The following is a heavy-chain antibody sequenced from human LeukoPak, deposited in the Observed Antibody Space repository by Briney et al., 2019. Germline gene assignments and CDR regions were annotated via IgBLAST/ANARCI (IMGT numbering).Heavy chain of an antibody. CDR1: GGSISSSSYY. Sequence: PSETLSLTCTVSGGSISSSSYYWGWIRQPPGKGLEWFGSIYYTGRTYYNLSLKSRVTISVDTSKSQFSLKLSSVTAADTAVYYCARHPDYYDSSGYYRWFAPWGQGTLVTVSS. D-gene: IGHD3-22*01. J-gene: IGHJ5*02. CDR3: ARHPDYYDSSGYYRWFAP. V-gene: IGHV4-39*01. CDR2: IYYTGRT.